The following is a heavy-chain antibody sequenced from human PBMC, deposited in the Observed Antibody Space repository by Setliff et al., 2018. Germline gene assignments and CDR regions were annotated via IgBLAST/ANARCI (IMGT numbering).Heavy chain of an antibody. CDR3: ARAPVVRGVIIPSRYYYYYMDV. CDR2: IIPIFGTA. CDR1: GGTFSSYA. J-gene: IGHJ6*03. D-gene: IGHD3-10*01. V-gene: IGHV1-69*13. Sequence: SVKVSCKASGGTFSSYAISWVRQAPGQGLEWMGGIIPIFGTANYAQKFQGRATITADESTSTAYMELSSLRSEDTAVYYCARAPVVRGVIIPSRYYYYYMDVWGKGTTVTVSS.